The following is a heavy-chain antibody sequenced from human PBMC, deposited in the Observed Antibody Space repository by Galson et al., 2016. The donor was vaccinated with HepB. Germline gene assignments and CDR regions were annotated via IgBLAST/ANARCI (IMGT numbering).Heavy chain of an antibody. Sequence: SETLSLTCAVYGGSFSGYYWSWIRQPPGKGLEWIGEITHSGSIKSNPSLKSRVTISVDTSKNQFSLKLTSVTAADTSVYYCALGDLLTGLIDYWGQGTLVTVSS. V-gene: IGHV4-34*01. J-gene: IGHJ4*02. CDR1: GGSFSGYY. D-gene: IGHD3-9*01. CDR2: ITHSGSI. CDR3: ALGDLLTGLIDY.